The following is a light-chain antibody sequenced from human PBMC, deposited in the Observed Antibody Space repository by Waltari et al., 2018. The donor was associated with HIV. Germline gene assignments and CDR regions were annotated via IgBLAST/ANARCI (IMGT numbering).Light chain of an antibody. Sequence: QSVLTQPPSVSGAPGQRVTIPRTGNSSNIGADYDVHWYQKLPGPAPKPLIYNSHRPSGVPDRFSGSKSGTSASLAITGLRAEDEAYYFCQSYDSSLSGSRVFGGGTKLTVL. CDR2: NS. CDR3: QSYDSSLSGSRV. V-gene: IGLV1-40*01. CDR1: SSNIGADYD. J-gene: IGLJ3*02.